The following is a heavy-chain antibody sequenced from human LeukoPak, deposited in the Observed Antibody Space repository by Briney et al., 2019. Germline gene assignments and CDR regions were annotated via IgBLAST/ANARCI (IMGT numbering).Heavy chain of an antibody. J-gene: IGHJ4*02. CDR2: INHSGNT. V-gene: IGHV4-34*01. Sequence: SETLSLTCAVCGGSLSGYYWRWIRQPPGKWLDGIGAINHSGNTNYNPPLKSRVTTSVDTSKNHFYLMLSSVTAADTAVYFCARQGSGTSYYYYTFPYWGQGTLVTVST. CDR1: GGSLSGYY. D-gene: IGHD1-26*01. CDR3: ARQGSGTSYYYYTFPY.